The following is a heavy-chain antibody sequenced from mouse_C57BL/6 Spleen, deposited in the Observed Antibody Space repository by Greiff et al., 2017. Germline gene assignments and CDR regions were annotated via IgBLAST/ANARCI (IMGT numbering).Heavy chain of an antibody. CDR1: GYSITSGYD. J-gene: IGHJ3*01. Sequence: EVKLVESGPGMVKPSQSLSLTCTVTGYSITSGYDWHWIRHIPGNKLEWMGYISYSGSTNYNPSLKSRISITHDTSNNHFFLKLNSVTTEDTATYYCARDGNHRGFAYWGQGTLVTVSA. D-gene: IGHD2-1*01. V-gene: IGHV3-1*01. CDR2: ISYSGST. CDR3: ARDGNHRGFAY.